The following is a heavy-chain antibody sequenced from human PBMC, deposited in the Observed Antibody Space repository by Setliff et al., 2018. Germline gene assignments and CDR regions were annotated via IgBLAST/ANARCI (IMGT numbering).Heavy chain of an antibody. CDR2: ISVYTGNT. CDR3: ARLVRYCSKTTCQTASGAEL. CDR1: GYTFSHSG. Sequence: ASVKVSCKASGYTFSHSGITWVRQAPGQGLEWMGWISVYTGNTNSAPKLQGRVTMTTDASTSTAYMELRGLTSDDTAVDYCARLVRYCSKTTCQTASGAELWGQGTLVTVSS. J-gene: IGHJ4*02. D-gene: IGHD2-8*01. V-gene: IGHV1-18*01.